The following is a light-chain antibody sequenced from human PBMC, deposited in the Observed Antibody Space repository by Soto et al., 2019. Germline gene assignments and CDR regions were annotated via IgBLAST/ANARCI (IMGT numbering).Light chain of an antibody. CDR1: QSIRRY. J-gene: IGKJ1*01. V-gene: IGKV1-39*01. CDR2: AAS. CDR3: QQSYITPGT. Sequence: DIQMTQSPSSLSASVGDRVTITCRASQSIRRYLNWYQQKPGKAPKLLIYAASSLQSGVPSRFSGSGSGTDFTLTISSLQPEDFATYYCQQSYITPGTFGEGTKVEIK.